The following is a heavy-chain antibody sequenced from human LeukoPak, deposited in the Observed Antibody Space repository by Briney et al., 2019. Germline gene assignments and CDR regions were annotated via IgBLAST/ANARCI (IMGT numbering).Heavy chain of an antibody. D-gene: IGHD3-9*01. V-gene: IGHV3-9*01. CDR2: ISWNSGSI. CDR3: AKDTDDILTGPVDY. CDR1: GFTFDDYA. Sequence: GGSLRLSCAASGFTFDDYAMHWVRQAPGKGLEWVSGISWNSGSIGYADSVKGRFTISRDNAKNSLYLQMNSLSAEDTALYYCAKDTDDILTGPVDYWGQGTLVTVSS. J-gene: IGHJ4*02.